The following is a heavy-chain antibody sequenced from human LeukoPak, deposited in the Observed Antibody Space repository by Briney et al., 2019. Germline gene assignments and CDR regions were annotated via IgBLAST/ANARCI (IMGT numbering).Heavy chain of an antibody. V-gene: IGHV3-30*18. CDR1: GSTFSSYG. D-gene: IGHD1-26*01. CDR2: ISYEGSNK. Sequence: GGSLRLSCAASGSTFSSYGMHWVRQAPGKGLEWVAVISYEGSNKYYADSVKGRFTISRDNSKNTLYLQMNSLRAEDTAVYYCAKAGSGSCPYFEYWGQGTLVTVSS. CDR3: AKAGSGSCPYFEY. J-gene: IGHJ4*02.